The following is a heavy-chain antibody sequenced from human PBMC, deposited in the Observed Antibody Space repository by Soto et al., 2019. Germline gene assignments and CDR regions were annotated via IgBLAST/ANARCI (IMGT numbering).Heavy chain of an antibody. CDR1: GFTFSSYA. D-gene: IGHD3-3*01. J-gene: IGHJ4*02. CDR2: ISYDGSNK. CDR3: ARGGVVILDY. Sequence: GGSLRLSCAASGFTFSSYAMHWVRQAPGKGLEWVAVISYDGSNKYYADSVKGRSTISRDNSKNTLYLQMNSLRAEDTAVYYCARGGVVILDYWGQGXLVTVYS. V-gene: IGHV3-30-3*01.